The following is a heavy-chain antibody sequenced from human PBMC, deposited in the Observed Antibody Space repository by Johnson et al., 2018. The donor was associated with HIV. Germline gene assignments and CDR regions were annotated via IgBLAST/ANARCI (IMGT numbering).Heavy chain of an antibody. CDR1: GITFSSYA. J-gene: IGHJ3*02. D-gene: IGHD5-12*01. CDR2: IRYDGSNK. V-gene: IGHV3-30*02. CDR3: AKEPRPGIVATDDAFDI. Sequence: QVQLVESGGGLEQPRGSLRLSCAASGITFSSYAMSWVRQAPGKGLEWVAFIRYDGSNKYYADSVKGRFTISRDNSKNTLYLQMNSLRAEDTAVYYCAKEPRPGIVATDDAFDIWGQGTMVTVSS.